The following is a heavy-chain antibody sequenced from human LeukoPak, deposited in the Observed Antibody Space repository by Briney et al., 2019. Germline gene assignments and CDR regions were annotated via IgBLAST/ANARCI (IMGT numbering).Heavy chain of an antibody. CDR2: INPNSGGT. V-gene: IGHV1-2*02. CDR1: GYTFIGYY. CDR3: ARAGGRSWFDP. J-gene: IGHJ5*02. Sequence: GASVKVSCKASGYTFIGYYIHWVRQAPGQGLEWMGWINPNSGGTNYAQKFQGRVTMTTDTSMSTAYMELSRLTSDDTAVYYCARAGGRSWFDPWGQGTLVTVSS.